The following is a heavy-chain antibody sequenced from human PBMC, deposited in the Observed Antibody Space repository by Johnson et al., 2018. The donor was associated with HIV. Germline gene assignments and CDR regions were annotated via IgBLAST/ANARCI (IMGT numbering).Heavy chain of an antibody. CDR3: SKYLDKDAFDI. V-gene: IGHV3-23*04. CDR1: GFTFSNYA. Sequence: VQLVESGGGLVQPGGSLRLSCTASGFTFSNYAMSWVRQAPGQGLEWVSATGANGGDTIYADSVKARFTMSRDNSKNTLYLQMNNLRADDSAVYYCSKYLDKDAFDIWGQVTMVTVSS. CDR2: TGANGGDT. D-gene: IGHD2-8*01. J-gene: IGHJ3*02.